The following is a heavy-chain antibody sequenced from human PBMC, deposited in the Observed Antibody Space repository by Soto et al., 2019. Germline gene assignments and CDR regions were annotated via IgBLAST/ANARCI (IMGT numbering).Heavy chain of an antibody. Sequence: LSLSCTASVFTFTTHWMHWVRQAPGKGLVWVSRIYFDGITTNYADSVKGRLTVSRDNAKNTVYLHVNTLRDEDTAVYYCARGGAMGVDYWGQGTLVTVSS. V-gene: IGHV3-74*01. CDR3: ARGGAMGVDY. CDR1: VFTFTTHW. J-gene: IGHJ4*02. D-gene: IGHD1-26*01. CDR2: IYFDGITT.